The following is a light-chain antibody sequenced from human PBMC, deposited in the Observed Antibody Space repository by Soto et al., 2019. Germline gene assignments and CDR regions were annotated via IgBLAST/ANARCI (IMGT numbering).Light chain of an antibody. CDR3: QQYNNWPRT. J-gene: IGKJ1*01. CDR1: QSISSSY. V-gene: IGKV3-15*01. Sequence: EIVLTQSPGTLSLSPGERATLSCRASQSISSSYLGWYQQKPGQGPRLLIYGASTRATGIPARFSGSGSGTEFTLTINSLQSENFAVYYCQQYNNWPRTFGQGTKVDIK. CDR2: GAS.